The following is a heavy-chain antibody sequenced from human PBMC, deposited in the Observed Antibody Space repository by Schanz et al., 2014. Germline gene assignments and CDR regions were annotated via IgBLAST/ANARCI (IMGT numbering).Heavy chain of an antibody. CDR3: ARGGRLRFHWFFDL. Sequence: QVQLVESGGGVVQPGGSLRLSCAASGFTFSKYGMHWVRQAPGKGLEWVAVTSYDGGTKSYADSVKGRFTISRDNSKNTLYLQMNSLRSEDTAVYYCARGGRLRFHWFFDLWGRGTLVTVSS. J-gene: IGHJ2*01. V-gene: IGHV3-30*19. CDR2: TSYDGGTK. D-gene: IGHD1-26*01. CDR1: GFTFSKYG.